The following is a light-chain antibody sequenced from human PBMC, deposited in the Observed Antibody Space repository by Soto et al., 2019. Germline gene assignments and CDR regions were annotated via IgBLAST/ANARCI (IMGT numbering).Light chain of an antibody. V-gene: IGKV3-11*01. CDR1: QSVRSID. CDR2: GAS. CDR3: QQRSNWPRGT. J-gene: IGKJ1*01. Sequence: EIRLTPSARTLSLSPEERATLSCRASQSVRSIDLAWYQQKPGQAPRLLIYGASHRATGIPARFSGSGSGTDFTLTISSLEPEDFAVYYCQQRSNWPRGTFGQGTKVDI.